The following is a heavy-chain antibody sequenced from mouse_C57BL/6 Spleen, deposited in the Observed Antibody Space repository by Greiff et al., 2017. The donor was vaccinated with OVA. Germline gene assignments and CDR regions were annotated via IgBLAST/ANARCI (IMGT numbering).Heavy chain of an antibody. CDR1: GYTFTSYW. V-gene: IGHV1-52*01. Sequence: VQLQQSGAELVRPGSSVKLSCKASGYTFTSYWMHWVKQRPIQGLEWIGNIDPSDSETHYNQKFKDKATLTVDKSSSTAYMQLSSLTSEDSAVYYCARRSNLYAMDYWGQGTSVTVSS. J-gene: IGHJ4*01. CDR2: IDPSDSET. CDR3: ARRSNLYAMDY. D-gene: IGHD2-5*01.